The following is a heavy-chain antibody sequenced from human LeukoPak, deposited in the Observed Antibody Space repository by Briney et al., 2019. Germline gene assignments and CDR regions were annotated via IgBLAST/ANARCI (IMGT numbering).Heavy chain of an antibody. Sequence: SESLSLTCAVSGRSLSSGGYSWGWLRQPPGMGREWFRYIYYSESTYYNSSLKSRVTLSEDTAKTQFSLKLSSMTAAASAAYYCARGGAVAGTYYLDYWGQGTLVTVSS. J-gene: IGHJ4*02. D-gene: IGHD6-19*01. V-gene: IGHV4-30-4*07. CDR3: ARGGAVAGTYYLDY. CDR2: IYYSEST. CDR1: GRSLSSGGYS.